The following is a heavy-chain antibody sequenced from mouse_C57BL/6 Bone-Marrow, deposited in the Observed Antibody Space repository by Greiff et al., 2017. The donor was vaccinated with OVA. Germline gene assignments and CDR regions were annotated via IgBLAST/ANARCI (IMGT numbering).Heavy chain of an antibody. V-gene: IGHV1-82*01. D-gene: IGHD2-3*01. CDR3: ARCPYDGYPYWYFDV. J-gene: IGHJ1*03. CDR2: IYPGDGDT. Sequence: QVQLQQSGPELVKPGASVKISCKASGYAFSSSWMNWVKQRPGKGLEWIGRIYPGDGDTNYNGKFKGKATLTADKSSSTAYMQLSSLTSEDSAVYFCARCPYDGYPYWYFDVWDTGTTVTVSS. CDR1: GYAFSSSW.